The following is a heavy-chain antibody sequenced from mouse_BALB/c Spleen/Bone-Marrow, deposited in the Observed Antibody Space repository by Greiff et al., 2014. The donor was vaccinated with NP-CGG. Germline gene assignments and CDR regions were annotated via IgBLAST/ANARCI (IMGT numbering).Heavy chain of an antibody. V-gene: IGHV1-5*01. D-gene: IGHD2-1*01. Sequence: VQLKQSGTVLARPGASVKMSCKASGYSFTSYWMHWVKQRPGQGLEWIGAIYPGNSDTRYNQKFKGKAKLTAVTSASTAYMEPSSLTNEDSAVYYCTGYGNYVETSFAYWGQGTLVTVSA. CDR1: GYSFTSYW. CDR2: IYPGNSDT. CDR3: TGYGNYVETSFAY. J-gene: IGHJ3*01.